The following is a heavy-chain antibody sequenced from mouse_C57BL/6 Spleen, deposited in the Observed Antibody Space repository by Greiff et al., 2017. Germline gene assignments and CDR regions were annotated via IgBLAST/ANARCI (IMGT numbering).Heavy chain of an antibody. CDR2: ISGGGGNT. J-gene: IGHJ4*01. CDR3: ARQYYYGSSSLYAMDY. D-gene: IGHD1-1*01. CDR1: GFTFSSYT. Sequence: EVKLMESGGGLVKPGGSLKLSCAASGFTFSSYTMSWVRQTPEKRLEWVATISGGGGNTYYPDSVKGRFTISRDNAKNTLYLQMSSLRSEDTALYYCARQYYYGSSSLYAMDYWGQGTSVTVPA. V-gene: IGHV5-9*01.